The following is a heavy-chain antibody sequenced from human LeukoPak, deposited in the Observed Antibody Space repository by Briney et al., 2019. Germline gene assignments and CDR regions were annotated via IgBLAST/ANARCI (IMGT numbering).Heavy chain of an antibody. D-gene: IGHD6-13*01. CDR1: GFTFSSYA. J-gene: IGHJ6*04. Sequence: GGSLRLSCAPSGFTFSSYAMSWVRQAPGKGLEWVSAISGSGGSTYYADSVEGRFTISRDNSKNTLYLQMNSLKAEDTAVYYCASAADYYYYGMDVWGKGTTVTVSS. V-gene: IGHV3-23*01. CDR2: ISGSGGST. CDR3: ASAADYYYYGMDV.